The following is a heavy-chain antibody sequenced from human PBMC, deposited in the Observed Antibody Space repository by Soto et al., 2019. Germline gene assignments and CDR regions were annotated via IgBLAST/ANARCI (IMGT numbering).Heavy chain of an antibody. J-gene: IGHJ6*02. CDR1: GGSFRRHA. Sequence: QGQLMQSGPEVKTPGSSVKVSCRASGGSFRRHAISWVRQAPGQGLEWMGGIIPVFDTANYAQKFQGRLTVTADESTNTAYMDLTSLTSEDTAVYYCARDPAPTVTTLGYGLDVWGQGTTVTV. CDR2: IIPVFDTA. CDR3: ARDPAPTVTTLGYGLDV. D-gene: IGHD4-17*01. V-gene: IGHV1-69*01.